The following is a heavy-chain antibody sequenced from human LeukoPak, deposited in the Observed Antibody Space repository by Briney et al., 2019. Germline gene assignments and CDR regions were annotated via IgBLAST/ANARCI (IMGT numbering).Heavy chain of an antibody. Sequence: SETLSLTCAVSVDPFSNYFWSWIRQSPGKGLEWIGEINHSGSTNYNSSLTSRVTISVDTSKNQFSLNLRSMTAADTAIYYCARGLGQYDYWGQGTLVTVSS. CDR2: INHSGST. D-gene: IGHD5-24*01. CDR3: ARGLGQYDY. V-gene: IGHV4-34*01. J-gene: IGHJ4*02. CDR1: VDPFSNYF.